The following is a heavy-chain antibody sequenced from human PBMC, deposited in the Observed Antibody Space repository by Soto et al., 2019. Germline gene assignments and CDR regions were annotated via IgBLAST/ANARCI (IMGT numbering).Heavy chain of an antibody. CDR1: GFTLSIYD. D-gene: IGHD4-17*01. CDR2: ISGRGGSA. Sequence: EVQLLESGGGWVQPGGSLRLSCVASGFTLSIYDMSWVRQAPGKGLEWVSAISGRGGSAYYAGSVKGRFTISRDNSKNTLYLQMNSLRAEDTAVYYCAKEDYFYSFDYWGQGTLVTVSS. CDR3: AKEDYFYSFDY. J-gene: IGHJ4*02. V-gene: IGHV3-23*01.